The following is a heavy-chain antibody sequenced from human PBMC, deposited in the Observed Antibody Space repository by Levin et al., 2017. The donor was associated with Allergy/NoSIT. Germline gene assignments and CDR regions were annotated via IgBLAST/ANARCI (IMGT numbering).Heavy chain of an antibody. V-gene: IGHV3-23*01. J-gene: IGHJ6*02. CDR2: ISGSGGST. Sequence: GGSLRLSCAASGFTFSSYAMSWVRQAPGKGLEWVSAISGSGGSTYYADSVKGRFTISRDNSKNTLYLQMNSLRAEDTAVYYCAKLGATALYYYYGMDVWGQGTTVTVSS. D-gene: IGHD1-26*01. CDR3: AKLGATALYYYYGMDV. CDR1: GFTFSSYA.